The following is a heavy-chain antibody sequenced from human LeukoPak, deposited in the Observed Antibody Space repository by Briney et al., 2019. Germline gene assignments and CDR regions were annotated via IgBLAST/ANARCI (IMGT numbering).Heavy chain of an antibody. CDR3: ARDVPRGTGYMDV. V-gene: IGHV4-59*01. CDR1: GGSIKNYY. J-gene: IGHJ6*03. D-gene: IGHD3-10*01. Sequence: PSETLSLTCTVSGGSIKNYYWTWIRQPPGKRLEWIGYTYYSGSTSSNPSLKSRVTISVDTSKNQFSLRLKYVTAADTAVYYCARDVPRGTGYMDVWGKGTTVTVSS. CDR2: TYYSGST.